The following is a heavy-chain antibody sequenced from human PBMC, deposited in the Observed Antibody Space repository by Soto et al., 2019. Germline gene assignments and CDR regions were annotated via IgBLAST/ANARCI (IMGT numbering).Heavy chain of an antibody. V-gene: IGHV1-46*03. CDR3: ARDNYGDPNYYYYYYMDV. CDR2: INPICGTT. D-gene: IGHD4-17*01. CDR1: GGTFSSYA. Sequence: ASVKVSCKASGGTFSSYAISLVRQAPGQGLEWMGIINPICGTTSYAQKFQGRVTMTRDKSTSTVYMELSSLRSEDTAVYYCARDNYGDPNYYYYYYMDVWGKGTTVTVSS. J-gene: IGHJ6*03.